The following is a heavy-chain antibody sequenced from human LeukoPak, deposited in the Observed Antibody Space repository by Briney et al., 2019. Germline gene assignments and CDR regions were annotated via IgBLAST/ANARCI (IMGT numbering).Heavy chain of an antibody. Sequence: GGSLRLSCAASGFTFDDYAMHWVRQAPGKGLEWVSATSGSGGSTYYADSVKGRFTISRDNSKNTLYLQMNSLRAEDTAVYYCAKVRYSGPDYFDYWGQGTLVTVSS. V-gene: IGHV3-23*01. D-gene: IGHD2-15*01. CDR1: GFTFDDYA. CDR2: TSGSGGST. J-gene: IGHJ4*02. CDR3: AKVRYSGPDYFDY.